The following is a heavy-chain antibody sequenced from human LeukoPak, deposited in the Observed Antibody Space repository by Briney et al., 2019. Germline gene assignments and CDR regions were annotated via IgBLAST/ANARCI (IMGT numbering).Heavy chain of an antibody. D-gene: IGHD5-24*01. Sequence: GGSLRLSCAASGFTVSSNYMSWVRQAPGKGLEWVSSISSSSSYIYYADSVKGRFTVSRDNAKNSLYLQMNSLRAEDTAVYYCARELMATTKVDYWGQGTLVTVSS. CDR2: ISSSSSYI. J-gene: IGHJ4*02. CDR1: GFTVSSNY. CDR3: ARELMATTKVDY. V-gene: IGHV3-21*01.